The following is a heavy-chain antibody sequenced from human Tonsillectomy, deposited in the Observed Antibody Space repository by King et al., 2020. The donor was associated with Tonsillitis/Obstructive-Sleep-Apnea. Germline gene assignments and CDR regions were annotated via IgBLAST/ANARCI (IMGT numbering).Heavy chain of an antibody. V-gene: IGHV3-48*03. Sequence: VQLVESGGGLVQPGGSLRLSCAASGFTFSSYEMNWVRQAPGKGLEWVSYISSSGSIIYYADSVKGRFTISRDNAKNSLYLQMNSLRAEDTAVYYCPRGTPPIEAIFSYYYGMDVWGQGTTVTVSS. J-gene: IGHJ6*02. D-gene: IGHD3-9*01. CDR3: PRGTPPIEAIFSYYYGMDV. CDR1: GFTFSSYE. CDR2: ISSSGSII.